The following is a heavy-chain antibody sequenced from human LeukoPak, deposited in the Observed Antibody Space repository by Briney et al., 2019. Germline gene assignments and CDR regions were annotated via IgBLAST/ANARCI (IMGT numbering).Heavy chain of an antibody. Sequence: GGSLRLSCAASGFTVSSNYMSWVRQAPGKGLEWVSVIFSSGSTYYADSVKGRFTISRDNSKNTLYLQMNSLRAEDTAVYFCAREGYTNGWYRNWGQGTLVTVSS. CDR2: IFSSGST. J-gene: IGHJ4*02. D-gene: IGHD6-19*01. CDR3: AREGYTNGWYRN. V-gene: IGHV3-53*01. CDR1: GFTVSSNY.